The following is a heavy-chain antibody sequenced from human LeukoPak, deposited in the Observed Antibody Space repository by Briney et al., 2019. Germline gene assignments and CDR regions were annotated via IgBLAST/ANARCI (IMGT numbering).Heavy chain of an antibody. Sequence: ASETLSLTCTVSGGSISSYYWSWIRQPPGQGLEWIGYIYYSGSTNYNPSPTSRVTISVDTSKNQFSLKLSSVTPADTAVYHCARYIIGGVGDNWFDPWGQGTLVTVSS. CDR3: ARYIIGGVGDNWFDP. J-gene: IGHJ5*02. CDR1: GGSISSYY. D-gene: IGHD3-10*01. CDR2: IYYSGST. V-gene: IGHV4-59*01.